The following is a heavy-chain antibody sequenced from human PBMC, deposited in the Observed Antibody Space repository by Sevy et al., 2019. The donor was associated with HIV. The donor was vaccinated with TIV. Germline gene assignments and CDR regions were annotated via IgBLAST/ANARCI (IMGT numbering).Heavy chain of an antibody. V-gene: IGHV4-61*03. Sequence: SETLSLTCTVSGGSVSSGRYYWNWIRQPPGKGLEWIGYFYDSGRTKYNPSLKSRVTIAVDMSKNLFSLKLTSVTAADTAVYYCARHGAVQLAFGMDVWGQGTRVTVSS. CDR2: FYDSGRT. CDR1: GGSVSSGRYY. J-gene: IGHJ6*02. CDR3: ARHGAVQLAFGMDV. D-gene: IGHD1-1*01.